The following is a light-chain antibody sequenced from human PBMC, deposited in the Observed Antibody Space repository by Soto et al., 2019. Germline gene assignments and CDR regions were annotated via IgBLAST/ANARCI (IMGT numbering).Light chain of an antibody. CDR3: QSYDRSLSGVV. J-gene: IGLJ2*01. CDR1: SSNIGAGYD. V-gene: IGLV1-40*01. Sequence: QSVPTQPPSVSGAPGQRVTISCTGGSSNIGAGYDVHWYQQLPGTAPKLLIYDNNSRPSGVPDRFSGSKSDTSASLAITGLQVEDEADYYCQSYDRSLSGVVFGGGTKLTVL. CDR2: DNN.